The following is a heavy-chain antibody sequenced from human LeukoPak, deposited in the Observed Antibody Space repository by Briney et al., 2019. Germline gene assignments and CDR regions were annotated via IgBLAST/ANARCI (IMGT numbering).Heavy chain of an antibody. J-gene: IGHJ4*02. CDR2: IIPIFGTA. V-gene: IGHV1-69*05. Sequence: SVKVPCMRSLGTLRSYAIIWVRQAPGQGLEWMGGIIPIFGTANYVQKFQGGATNTTNESTSTAYMELSSLGSEDTVVYYWARTFGSSAHYYFDYWGQGTLVTVSS. CDR1: LGTLRSYA. D-gene: IGHD6-6*01. CDR3: ARTFGSSAHYYFDY.